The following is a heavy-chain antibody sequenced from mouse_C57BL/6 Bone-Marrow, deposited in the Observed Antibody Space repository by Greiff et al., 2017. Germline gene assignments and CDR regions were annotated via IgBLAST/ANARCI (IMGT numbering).Heavy chain of an antibody. CDR3: AREEILLWSYCGY. J-gene: IGHJ2*01. CDR2: IDPSDSYT. CDR1: GYTFTSYW. D-gene: IGHD2-1*01. V-gene: IGHV1-69*01. Sequence: VQLQQPGAELVMPGASVKLSCKASGYTFTSYWMHWVKQRPGQGLEWIGEIDPSDSYTNYNQKFKGKSTLTVDKSSSTAYMQLSSLTSEDTAVYYGAREEILLWSYCGYWGQGTTLTVSS.